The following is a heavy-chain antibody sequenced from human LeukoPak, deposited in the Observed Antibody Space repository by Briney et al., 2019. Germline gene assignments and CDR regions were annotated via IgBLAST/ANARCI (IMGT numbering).Heavy chain of an antibody. CDR1: DFNFNNYA. Sequence: GGSLRLSCAASDFNFNNYAMSWVRQAPGKGLEWVAAISATDAATWYADSAAGRFTISRNNSKNSLYLQINSLRVDDTAVYYCARDAQFPDDVLDIWGQGTMVTVSS. CDR2: ISATDAAT. CDR3: ARDAQFPDDVLDI. V-gene: IGHV3-23*01. J-gene: IGHJ3*02.